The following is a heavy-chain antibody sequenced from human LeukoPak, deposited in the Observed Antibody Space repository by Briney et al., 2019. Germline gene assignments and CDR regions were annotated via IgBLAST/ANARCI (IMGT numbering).Heavy chain of an antibody. Sequence: PGGSLRLSCAASGFTFSSYEMNWVRQAPGKGLEWVSYISSSGSTIYYADSVKGRFTISRDNAKDSLYLQMNSLRAEDTAVYCCARTPFTMVRGVPSVFFDYWGQGTLVTVSS. D-gene: IGHD3-10*01. J-gene: IGHJ4*02. CDR3: ARTPFTMVRGVPSVFFDY. CDR2: ISSSGSTI. V-gene: IGHV3-48*03. CDR1: GFTFSSYE.